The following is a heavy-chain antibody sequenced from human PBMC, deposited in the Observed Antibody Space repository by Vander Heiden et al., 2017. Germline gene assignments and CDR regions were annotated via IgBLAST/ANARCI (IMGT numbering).Heavy chain of an antibody. CDR3: AKDFGDNGFYYGLDV. D-gene: IGHD1-20*01. J-gene: IGHJ6*02. Sequence: VQVLVSGGGVAQTGGFLSFSCQASGPTFGSTAMSWVRQAPGKGLEWVSVISGSGSNTYYADSVKGRFTISRDNSKNTLYLQMSSLRAEDTAVYYCAKDFGDNGFYYGLDVWGQGTTVTVSS. V-gene: IGHV3-23*01. CDR1: GPTFGSTA. CDR2: ISGSGSNT.